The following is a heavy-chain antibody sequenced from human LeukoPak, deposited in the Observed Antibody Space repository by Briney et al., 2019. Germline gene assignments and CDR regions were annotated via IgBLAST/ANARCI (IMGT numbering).Heavy chain of an antibody. CDR1: GFTFDDYA. D-gene: IGHD2-2*01. CDR3: AKPYHDGVYYYYGMDV. V-gene: IGHV3-43*02. Sequence: GGSLRLSCAASGFTFDDYAMHWVRQAPGKGLEWVCLISGGGGTTYYADSVKGRFTISRDNSKTSLYLQMNSLRTEDTALYYCAKPYHDGVYYYYGMDVWGQGTTVTVSS. CDR2: ISGGGGTT. J-gene: IGHJ6*02.